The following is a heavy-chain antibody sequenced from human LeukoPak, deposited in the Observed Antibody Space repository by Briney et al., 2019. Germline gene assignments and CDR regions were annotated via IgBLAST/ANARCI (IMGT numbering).Heavy chain of an antibody. CDR3: ARVGIAVAGIYYYYYYMDV. J-gene: IGHJ6*03. CDR2: IKQDGSEK. D-gene: IGHD6-19*01. Sequence: GGSLRLSCAASGLTFSSYWMSWVRQAPGKGLEWVANIKQDGSEKYYVDSVKGRFTISRDNAKNSLYLQMNSLRAEDTAVYYCARVGIAVAGIYYYYYYMDVWGKGTTVTVSS. CDR1: GLTFSSYW. V-gene: IGHV3-7*01.